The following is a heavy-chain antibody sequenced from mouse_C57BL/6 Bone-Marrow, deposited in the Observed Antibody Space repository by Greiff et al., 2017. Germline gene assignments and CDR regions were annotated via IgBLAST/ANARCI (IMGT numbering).Heavy chain of an antibody. Sequence: VQLQQSGAELVKPGASVKMSCKASGYTFTTYPIEWMRQNHGKSLEWIGNFHPYNDDTKYNEKFKGKATLTVEKSSSTVYLELTQLSSYDSAVYYCARGLTYYFDYWGQGTTLTVSS. D-gene: IGHD2-4*01. CDR2: FHPYNDDT. V-gene: IGHV1-47*01. CDR3: ARGLTYYFDY. CDR1: GYTFTTYP. J-gene: IGHJ2*01.